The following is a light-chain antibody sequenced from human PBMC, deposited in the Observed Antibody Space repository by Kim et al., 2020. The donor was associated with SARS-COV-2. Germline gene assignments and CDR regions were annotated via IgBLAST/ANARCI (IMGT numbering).Light chain of an antibody. Sequence: DIQMTQYPSSLSASVGDRVTISCRASQSISQSLSWYQQKPGNAPKLLIYAASTLQSGVPSRFSGSGSATNFTLTISSLQPEDFATYHCQQSFSTPYTFGRGTKLEI. V-gene: IGKV1-39*01. CDR2: AAS. CDR1: QSISQS. CDR3: QQSFSTPYT. J-gene: IGKJ2*01.